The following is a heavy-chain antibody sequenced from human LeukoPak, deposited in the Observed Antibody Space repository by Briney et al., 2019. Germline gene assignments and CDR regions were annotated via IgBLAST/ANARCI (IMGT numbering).Heavy chain of an antibody. CDR1: GFTSSSYW. J-gene: IGHJ3*02. CDR3: ARGKGAFDI. Sequence: PGGSLRLSCAASGFTSSSYWMSWVRQAPGKGLEWVANIKQDGSEKYYVDSVKGRFTISRDNAKNSLYLQMNSLRAEDTAVYYCARGKGAFDIWGQGTMVTVSS. CDR2: IKQDGSEK. V-gene: IGHV3-7*05.